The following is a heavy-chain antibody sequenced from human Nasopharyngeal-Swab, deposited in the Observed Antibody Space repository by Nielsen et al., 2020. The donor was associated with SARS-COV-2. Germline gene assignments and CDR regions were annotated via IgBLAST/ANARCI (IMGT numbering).Heavy chain of an antibody. V-gene: IGHV3-21*01. CDR2: ISNSSRYI. CDR3: ARAWGVSPAECFQH. Sequence: GGPLRLSCAASGFTFSDYNMNWVRQAPGKGLEWVSSISNSSRYIYQADQVKGRFTISRDNAKNSLYLQMNSLGAEATAVYYCARAWGVSPAECFQHWGKGTLVTVSS. J-gene: IGHJ1*01. CDR1: GFTFSDYN. D-gene: IGHD7-27*01.